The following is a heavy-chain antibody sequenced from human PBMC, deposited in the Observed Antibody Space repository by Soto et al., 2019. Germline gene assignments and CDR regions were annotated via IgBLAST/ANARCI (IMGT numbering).Heavy chain of an antibody. CDR3: AKATATGGGAFEI. CDR1: GFICSSYD. D-gene: IGHD2-8*02. V-gene: IGHV3-23*01. J-gene: IGHJ3*02. CDR2: ILVGGST. Sequence: GGSLRLSCAASGFICSSYDMSWVRQAPGKGLEWVSTILVGGSTHYEDSVKGRFTISRDTSKNTVYLQMNSLTAGDAAVYYCAKATATGGGAFEICGQGTMVTVSS.